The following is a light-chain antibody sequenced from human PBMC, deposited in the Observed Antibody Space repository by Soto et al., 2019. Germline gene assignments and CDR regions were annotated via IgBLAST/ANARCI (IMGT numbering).Light chain of an antibody. V-gene: IGLV1-40*01. CDR3: QAYDRSLNAPYV. Sequence: QSVLTQPPSVSGAPGQRVTISCIGSSSNIGAGSAVHWYRQLPGTAPKVLIYDNANRPSGVPDRFSVSKSGTSASLAITGLQADDEADYYCQAYDRSLNAPYVFGTGTKVTVL. CDR2: DNA. CDR1: SSNIGAGSA. J-gene: IGLJ1*01.